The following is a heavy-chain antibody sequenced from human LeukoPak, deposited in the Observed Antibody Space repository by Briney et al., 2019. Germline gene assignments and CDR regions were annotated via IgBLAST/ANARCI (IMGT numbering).Heavy chain of an antibody. J-gene: IGHJ5*02. V-gene: IGHV4-34*01. CDR3: ARGQGATVPQVGKNWFDP. D-gene: IGHD1-26*01. Sequence: PSETLSLTCAVYIDSFTNYYWNWIRQTPGKGLEWIGEVNDSGGTNINPSLRSRVILSVDTSKNQFSLKLISVTAADTAVYCARGQGATVPQVGKNWFDPWGQGTRVIVSS. CDR1: IDSFTNYY. CDR2: VNDSGGT.